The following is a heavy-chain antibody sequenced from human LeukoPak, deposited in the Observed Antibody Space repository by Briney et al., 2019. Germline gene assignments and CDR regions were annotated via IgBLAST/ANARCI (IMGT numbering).Heavy chain of an antibody. CDR3: ATFRARAFDI. V-gene: IGHV3-33*01. CDR1: GFTFSSYG. J-gene: IGHJ3*02. CDR2: IWYDGSNK. Sequence: GGSPRLSCAASGFTFSSYGMHWVRQAPGKGLEWVAVIWYDGSNKYYADSVKGRFTISRDNSKNTLYLQMNSLRAEDTAVYYCATFRARAFDIWGQGTMVTVSS.